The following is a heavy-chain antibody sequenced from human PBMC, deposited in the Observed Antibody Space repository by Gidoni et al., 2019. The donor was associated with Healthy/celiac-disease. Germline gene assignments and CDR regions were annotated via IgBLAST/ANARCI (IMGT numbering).Heavy chain of an antibody. D-gene: IGHD6-19*01. CDR3: ARQGSGWSAFDI. J-gene: IGHJ3*02. V-gene: IGHV4-59*08. CDR2: IYYSGST. Sequence: QVQLQESGPGLVKPSETLSLTCTVSGGSISSYYWSWIRQPPGKGLEWIGYIYYSGSTNYNPPLKSRVTISVDTSKNQFSLKLSSVTAADTAVYYCARQGSGWSAFDIWGQGTMVTVSS. CDR1: GGSISSYY.